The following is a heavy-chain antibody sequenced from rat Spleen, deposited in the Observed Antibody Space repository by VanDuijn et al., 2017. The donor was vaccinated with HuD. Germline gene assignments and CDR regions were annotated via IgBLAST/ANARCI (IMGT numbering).Heavy chain of an antibody. V-gene: IGHV5-19*01. CDR2: ISPIGGTT. D-gene: IGHD5-1*01. CDR3: ETLTESSGY. CDR1: GFTFSNYG. J-gene: IGHJ2*01. Sequence: EVQLVESGGGLVQPGRSLKLSCAASGFTFSNYGMHWIRQAPTKGLEWVASISPIGGTTYYRYSVKGRFTISRDNAKSTLYLQMDSLRSEDTATYYCETLTESSGYWGQGVMVTVSS.